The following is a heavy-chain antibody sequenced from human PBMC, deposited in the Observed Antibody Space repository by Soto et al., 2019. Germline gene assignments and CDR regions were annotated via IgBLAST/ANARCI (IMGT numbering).Heavy chain of an antibody. V-gene: IGHV6-1*01. J-gene: IGHJ4*01. Sequence: PSQTLSLTCALSGDSVSSNSAAWNWIRQSQSRGLEWLGTTYFRSKCPNHYAVSVKSRITTNPDTSTYQFSMQLNAVTPEDTTVYYCAQDPTWELYLDYWGHGPMVTVSS. CDR1: GDSVSSNSAA. D-gene: IGHD1-7*01. CDR2: TYFRSKCPN. CDR3: AQDPTWELYLDY.